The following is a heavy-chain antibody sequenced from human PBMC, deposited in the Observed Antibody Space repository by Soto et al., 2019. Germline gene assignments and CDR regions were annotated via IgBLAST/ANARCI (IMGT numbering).Heavy chain of an antibody. CDR2: ISSSSSTI. J-gene: IGHJ6*02. CDR3: ARDLGRDIVATIPYYYGMDV. V-gene: IGHV3-48*02. CDR1: GFTFSSYR. D-gene: IGHD5-12*01. Sequence: PGGSLRLSCAASGFTFSSYRMNWVRQAPGKGLEWVSYISSSSSTIYYADSVKGRFTISRDNAKNSLYLQMNSLRDEDTAVYYCARDLGRDIVATIPYYYGMDVWGQGTTVTVSS.